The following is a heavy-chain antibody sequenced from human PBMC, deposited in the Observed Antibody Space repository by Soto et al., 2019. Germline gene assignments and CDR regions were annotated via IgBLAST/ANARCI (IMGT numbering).Heavy chain of an antibody. D-gene: IGHD1-1*01. J-gene: IGHJ6*02. CDR1: GFTFSSYG. CDR2: ISYDGSNK. V-gene: IGHV3-30*03. Sequence: GGSLRLSCAASGFTFSSYGMHWVRQAPGKGLEWVAVISYDGSNKYYADSVKGRFTISRDNSKNTLYLQMNSLRDEDTAVYYCARDGATSLTTYFYGMDVWGQGTTVTVSS. CDR3: ARDGATSLTTYFYGMDV.